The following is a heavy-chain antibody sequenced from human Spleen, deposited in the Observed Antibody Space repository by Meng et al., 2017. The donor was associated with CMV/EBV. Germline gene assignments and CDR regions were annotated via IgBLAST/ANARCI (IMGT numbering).Heavy chain of an antibody. V-gene: IGHV3-52*01. J-gene: IGHJ4*02. CDR1: GFTFSSSW. Sequence: GESLKISCAASGFTFSSSWMHWVCQAPEKGLEWVADIKCDGSEKYYVDSVKGRFTISRDNTKNTLYLQMNSLRPEDTAVYYCAKDLQYYYDSGDYAGAGFDYWGQGTLVTVSS. CDR3: AKDLQYYYDSGDYAGAGFDY. D-gene: IGHD3-22*01. CDR2: IKCDGSEK.